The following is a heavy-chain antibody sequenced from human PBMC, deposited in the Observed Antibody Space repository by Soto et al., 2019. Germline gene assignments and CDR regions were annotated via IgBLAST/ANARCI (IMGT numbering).Heavy chain of an antibody. D-gene: IGHD2-15*01. Sequence: ASVKVSCKASGYTFTSYHIHWVRQAPGQGLEWMGVINPSGGSTTYAQKFQGRVTMTSDTSTSTAYMELSSLRSEDTAVYYCARGFCSGGACSYYYYGMDVWGQGTTVTVSS. CDR1: GYTFTSYH. CDR2: INPSGGST. V-gene: IGHV1-46*03. J-gene: IGHJ6*02. CDR3: ARGFCSGGACSYYYYGMDV.